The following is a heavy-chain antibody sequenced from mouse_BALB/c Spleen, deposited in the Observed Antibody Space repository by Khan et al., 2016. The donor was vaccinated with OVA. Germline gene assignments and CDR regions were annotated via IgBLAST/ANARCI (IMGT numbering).Heavy chain of an antibody. Sequence: EVQLQESGPGLVNPSQSLSLTCSVTGYSITSGYYWNWIRQFPGNTLEWMGYINYGGNNNYNPSLKNRISITRDTSKNQFFLMLNSVTAEDSATYCCARGGRWFDYWGQGTLVTVSA. V-gene: IGHV3-6*02. CDR3: ARGGRWFDY. J-gene: IGHJ3*01. CDR1: GYSITSGYY. CDR2: INYGGNN.